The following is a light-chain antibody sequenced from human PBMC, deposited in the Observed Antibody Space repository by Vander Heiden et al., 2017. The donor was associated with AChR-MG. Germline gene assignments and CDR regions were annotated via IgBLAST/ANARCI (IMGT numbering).Light chain of an antibody. Sequence: VLTQSPGTLSLSPGARATLSCRASQSVSSSYLAWYQQKPGQAPRLLIYCAASRATGSPDRFSGSGSGTDFTLTISRLEPEDVAVYYCQQYGSSPQGTFGGGTKVEIK. CDR1: QSVSSSY. V-gene: IGKV3-20*01. CDR3: QQYGSSPQGT. CDR2: CAA. J-gene: IGKJ4*01.